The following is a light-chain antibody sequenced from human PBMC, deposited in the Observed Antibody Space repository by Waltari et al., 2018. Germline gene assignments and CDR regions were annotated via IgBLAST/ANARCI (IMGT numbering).Light chain of an antibody. CDR2: HAS. CDR3: QQTSRIPLT. V-gene: IGKV1-39*01. J-gene: IGKJ4*01. CDR1: QTINSD. Sequence: DIQMTKSPASLSASVGDRVAITCRASQTINSDLNWYQQKSGKAPNLLIYHASTLQDGVPSKFSGSGSGTHFTLTINNLQPEDIATYFCQQTSRIPLTFGGGTKVE.